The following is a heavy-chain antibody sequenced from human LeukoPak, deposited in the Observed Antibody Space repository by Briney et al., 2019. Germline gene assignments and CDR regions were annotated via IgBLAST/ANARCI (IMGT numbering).Heavy chain of an antibody. CDR1: GFTFSNYA. Sequence: GGSLRLSCAASGFTFSNYAMAWVRQAPGKGLEWVSVIYSGGSTYYADSVKGRFTISRDNSKNTLYLQMNSLRAEDTAVYYCARVRLDYYDSSGHFDYWGQGTLVTVSS. CDR2: IYSGGST. V-gene: IGHV3-66*01. CDR3: ARVRLDYYDSSGHFDY. D-gene: IGHD3-22*01. J-gene: IGHJ4*02.